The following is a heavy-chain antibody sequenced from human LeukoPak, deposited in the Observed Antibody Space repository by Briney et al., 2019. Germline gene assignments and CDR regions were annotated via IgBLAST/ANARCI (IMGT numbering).Heavy chain of an antibody. CDR2: IWYDGSNK. Sequence: GGSLRLSCAASEFTFSSYGMHWVRQAPGKGLEWVAVIWYDGSNKYYADSVKGRFTISRDNSKNTLYLQMNSLRAEDTAVYYCAREPNYGDYGASNWYFDLWGRGTLVTVSS. CDR1: EFTFSSYG. V-gene: IGHV3-33*01. CDR3: AREPNYGDYGASNWYFDL. D-gene: IGHD4-17*01. J-gene: IGHJ2*01.